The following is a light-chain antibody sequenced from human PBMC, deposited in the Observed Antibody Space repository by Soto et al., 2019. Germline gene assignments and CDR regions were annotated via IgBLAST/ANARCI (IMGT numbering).Light chain of an antibody. Sequence: EIVLTQSPGTLSVSPGDRVTLSCRGSRSISIHLAWYQHKPGQAPRLLIHAGSTRATGIPARISGSGSGTEFTLTISSLQSEDFAVYYCQQYNSWPPITVGQGTRLEIK. CDR2: AGS. CDR1: RSISIH. CDR3: QQYNSWPPIT. J-gene: IGKJ5*01. V-gene: IGKV3D-15*01.